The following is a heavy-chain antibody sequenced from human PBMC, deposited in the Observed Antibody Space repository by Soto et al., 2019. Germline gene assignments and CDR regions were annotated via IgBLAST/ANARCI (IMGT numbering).Heavy chain of an antibody. CDR3: ARALDGLYYDILTGSAAPYYYYGMDV. J-gene: IGHJ6*02. CDR2: IIPIFGTA. Sequence: ASVKVSCKASGGTFSSYAISWVRQAPGQGLEWMGGIIPIFGTANYAQKFQGRVTITADESTSTAYMELSSLRSEDTAVYYCARALDGLYYDILTGSAAPYYYYGMDVWGQGTTVTVSS. CDR1: GGTFSSYA. D-gene: IGHD3-9*01. V-gene: IGHV1-69*13.